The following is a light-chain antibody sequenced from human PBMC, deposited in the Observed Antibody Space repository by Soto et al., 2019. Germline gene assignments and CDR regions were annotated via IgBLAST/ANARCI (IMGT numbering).Light chain of an antibody. CDR3: AAWDDSLSVV. V-gene: IGLV1-44*01. CDR2: SNN. J-gene: IGLJ2*01. Sequence: QSVLTQTPSASGTPGQRVTISCSGSSSNIGSNTVNWYQQLPGTAPKLLIYSNNRRPSGVPDRFSGSKSGTSASLAISGLQSEDEADYYCAAWDDSLSVVFGGGTQLTVL. CDR1: SSNIGSNT.